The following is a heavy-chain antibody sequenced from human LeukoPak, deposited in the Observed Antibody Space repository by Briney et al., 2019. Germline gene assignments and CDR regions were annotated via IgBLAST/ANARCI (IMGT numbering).Heavy chain of an antibody. CDR1: GFPFSKYW. CDR3: ARQAHGPDY. Sequence: GGALRLSCSASGFPFSKYWMNWVRQTPGKGLEGVANINKDGSEKNYVDSVTGPFTISRDNAKNSLYLQMNYLRPEDTAVFYCARQAHGPDYWGQGTLVTVSS. V-gene: IGHV3-7*01. CDR2: INKDGSEK. J-gene: IGHJ4*02.